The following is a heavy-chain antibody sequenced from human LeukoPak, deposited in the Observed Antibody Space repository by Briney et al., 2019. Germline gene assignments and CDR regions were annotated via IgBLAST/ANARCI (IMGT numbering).Heavy chain of an antibody. CDR1: GFTFSDYA. D-gene: IGHD3-10*01. CDR3: AKDRYYYGLGYYFDY. J-gene: IGHJ4*02. V-gene: IGHV3-23*01. Sequence: TGGSLRLSGAASGFTFSDYAMNWVRQAPGKGLEWVSGIIASGRDTYYADSVKGRFTISRDTSKNTLYLQMNSLRAEDTAVYYCAKDRYYYGLGYYFDYWGQGALVTVSS. CDR2: IIASGRDT.